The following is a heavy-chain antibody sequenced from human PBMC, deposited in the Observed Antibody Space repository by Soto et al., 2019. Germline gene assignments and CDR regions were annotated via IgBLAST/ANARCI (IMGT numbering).Heavy chain of an antibody. CDR2: IYYSGST. CDR3: ARHSVTYYDFEY. J-gene: IGHJ4*02. Sequence: SETLSLTCTVSGGSISSGDYYWSWIRQHPGKGLEWIGYIYYSGSTYYNPSLKSRVTISVDTSNNQFSLTLTSVTAADMAVYYCARHSVTYYDFEYWGQGTLVTVSS. CDR1: GGSISSGDYY. D-gene: IGHD1-26*01. V-gene: IGHV4-30-4*08.